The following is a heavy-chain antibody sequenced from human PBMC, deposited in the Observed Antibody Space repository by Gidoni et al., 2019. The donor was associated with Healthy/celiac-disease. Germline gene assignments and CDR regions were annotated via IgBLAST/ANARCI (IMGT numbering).Heavy chain of an antibody. CDR3: AITPPGDIRYFDY. V-gene: IGHV3-23*01. D-gene: IGHD5-12*01. CDR1: GFTFSSYA. Sequence: EVQLLESGGGLVQPGGSLRLSCAASGFTFSSYAMSWVRQAPGKGLEWVSAMSGSGGSTYYADSVKGRFTISRDNSKNTLYLQMNSLRAEDTAVYYCAITPPGDIRYFDYWGQGTLVTVSS. J-gene: IGHJ4*02. CDR2: MSGSGGST.